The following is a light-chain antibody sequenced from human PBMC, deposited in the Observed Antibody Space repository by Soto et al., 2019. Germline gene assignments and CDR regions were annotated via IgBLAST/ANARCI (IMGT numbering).Light chain of an antibody. CDR1: SGHSSYA. J-gene: IGLJ3*02. CDR2: VNSDGSH. V-gene: IGLV4-69*01. Sequence: QSVLTQSPSASASLGASVKLTCTLTSGHSSYAIAWHQQQPEKGPRYLMKVNSDGSHSKGDGIPDRFSGSSFGTERYLVISSLQSEDEAVYYCQTWDTGIGVFGGGTKVTVL. CDR3: QTWDTGIGV.